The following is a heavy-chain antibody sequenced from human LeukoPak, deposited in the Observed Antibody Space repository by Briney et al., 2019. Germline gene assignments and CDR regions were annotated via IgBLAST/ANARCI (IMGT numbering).Heavy chain of an antibody. D-gene: IGHD3-16*02. V-gene: IGHV1-18*01. Sequence: GASVKVSYKASGYTFTSYGISWVRQAPGQGLEWMGWISAYNGNTNYAQKLQGRVTMTTDTSTSTAYMELRSLRSDDTAVYYCAREVYDYVWGSYRQPKYYFDYWGQGTLVTVSS. CDR1: GYTFTSYG. J-gene: IGHJ4*02. CDR3: AREVYDYVWGSYRQPKYYFDY. CDR2: ISAYNGNT.